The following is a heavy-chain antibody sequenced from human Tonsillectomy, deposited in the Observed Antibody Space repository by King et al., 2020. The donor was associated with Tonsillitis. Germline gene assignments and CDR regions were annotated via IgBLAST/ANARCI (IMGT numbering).Heavy chain of an antibody. J-gene: IGHJ4*02. CDR2: INGDGSGT. CDR1: GFTFSSFW. D-gene: IGHD6-13*01. V-gene: IGHV3-74*01. CDR3: AREPGTRPFDY. Sequence: VQLVESGGGLVQPGGSLRLSCAASGFTFSSFWMHWVRQAPGKGLVWVSRINGDGSGTNYADSVKGRFTISRDNGKNTLYLHMNSLRAEDTAVYYCAREPGTRPFDYWGQGTLVTVSS.